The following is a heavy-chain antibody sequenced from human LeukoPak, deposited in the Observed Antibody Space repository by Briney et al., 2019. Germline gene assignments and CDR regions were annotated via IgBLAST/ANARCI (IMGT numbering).Heavy chain of an antibody. CDR2: IYSGGST. Sequence: GGSLRLSCAASGFTVSSNYMSWVRQAPGKGLEWASVIYSGGSTYYADSVKGRFTISRDNSKNTLYLQMNSLRAEDTAVYYCARVGGGYYFDYWGQGTLVTVSS. CDR3: ARVGGGYYFDY. V-gene: IGHV3-66*01. CDR1: GFTVSSNY. D-gene: IGHD2-15*01. J-gene: IGHJ4*02.